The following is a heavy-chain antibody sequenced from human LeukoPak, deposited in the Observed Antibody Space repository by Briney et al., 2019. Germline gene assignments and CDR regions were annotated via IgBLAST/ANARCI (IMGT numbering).Heavy chain of an antibody. CDR3: AKKSMGIDY. D-gene: IGHD5-24*01. J-gene: IGHJ4*02. Sequence: GGSLRLSCAASGFTFSSYSMNWVRQAPGKGLEWVSYISSSSSSIYYADSVKGRFTISRDNSKNTLYLQMNSLRAEDTAVYYCAKKSMGIDYWGQGTLVTVSS. CDR2: ISSSSSSI. CDR1: GFTFSSYS. V-gene: IGHV3-48*01.